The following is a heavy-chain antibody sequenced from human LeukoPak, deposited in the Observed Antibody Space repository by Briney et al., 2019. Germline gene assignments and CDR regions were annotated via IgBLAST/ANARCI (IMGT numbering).Heavy chain of an antibody. V-gene: IGHV4-39*07. CDR3: ARAKGRYSSSRGSGYYFDY. Sequence: SETLSLTCTVSGGSISSSSYYWGWIRQPPGKGLEWIGSIYYSGSTYYNPSLKSRVTISVDTSKNQFSLKLSSVTAADTAVYYCARAKGRYSSSRGSGYYFDYWGQGTLVTVSS. CDR1: GGSISSSSYY. D-gene: IGHD6-13*01. J-gene: IGHJ4*02. CDR2: IYYSGST.